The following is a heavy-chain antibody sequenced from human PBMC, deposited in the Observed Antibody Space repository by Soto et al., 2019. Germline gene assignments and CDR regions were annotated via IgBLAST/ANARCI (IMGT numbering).Heavy chain of an antibody. V-gene: IGHV5-51*01. CDR1: GYSFTSYW. J-gene: IGHJ4*02. D-gene: IGHD2-2*01. CDR2: IYPGDSDT. CDR3: ARLRRPATAMTPTGYFDY. Sequence: GESLKISCKGSGYSFTSYWIGWVRQMPGKGLEWMGIIYPGDSDTRYSPSFQGQVTISADKSISTAYLQWSSLKASDTAMYYCARLRRPATAMTPTGYFDYWGQGTLVTVSS.